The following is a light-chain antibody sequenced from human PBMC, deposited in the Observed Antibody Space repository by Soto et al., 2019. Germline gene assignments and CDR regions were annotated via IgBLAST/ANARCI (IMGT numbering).Light chain of an antibody. CDR1: SSNIGTNP. CDR2: TNS. CDR3: ATWDDNVYV. V-gene: IGLV1-44*01. Sequence: QSVLTQPPSASGTPGQTVTISCSISSSNIGTNPVSWYHQLPGAAPKLLIYTNSQRPLGVPVRFSGSKSGTSASLAISGLQSEDEGDYYCATWDDNVYVFGTGTKVTVL. J-gene: IGLJ1*01.